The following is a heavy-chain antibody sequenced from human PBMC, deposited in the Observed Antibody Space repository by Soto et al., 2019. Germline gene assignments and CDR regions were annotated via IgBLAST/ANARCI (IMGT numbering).Heavy chain of an antibody. CDR2: VSGDNGHT. Sequence: QVQLVQSGAEVKKPGASVKVSCKASGYTFTTHGISWVRQAPGQGLEWMGWVSGDNGHTNYAQSLQGRVTRTTDKSTNTAYMELRSLRSDDTAVYYCARDLGYCRSGTCYREWFDPWGQGTLVTVSS. D-gene: IGHD2-15*01. V-gene: IGHV1-18*01. CDR1: GYTFTTHG. J-gene: IGHJ5*02. CDR3: ARDLGYCRSGTCYREWFDP.